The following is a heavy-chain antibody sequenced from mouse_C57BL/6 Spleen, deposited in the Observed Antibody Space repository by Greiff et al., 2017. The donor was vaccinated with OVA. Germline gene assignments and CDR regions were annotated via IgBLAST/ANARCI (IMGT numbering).Heavy chain of an antibody. J-gene: IGHJ2*01. D-gene: IGHD1-1*01. V-gene: IGHV1-50*01. CDR2: IDPSDSYT. CDR1: GYTFTSYW. CDR3: ASNYYGSSPDY. Sequence: VQLQQPGAELVKPGASVKLSCKASGYTFTSYWMQWVKQRPGQGLEWIGEIDPSDSYTNYNQKFKGKATLTVDTSSSTAYMQLSSLTSEDSAVYYCASNYYGSSPDYWGQGTTLTVSS.